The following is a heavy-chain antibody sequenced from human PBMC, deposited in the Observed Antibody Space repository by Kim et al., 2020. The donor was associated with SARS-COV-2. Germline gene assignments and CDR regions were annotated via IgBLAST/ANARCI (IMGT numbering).Heavy chain of an antibody. Sequence: SETLSLTCAVYGGSFSGYYWSWIRQPPGKGLEWIGEINHSGSTNYNPSLKSRVTISVDTSKNQFSLKLSSVTAADTAVYYCARGPRGYCGGDCYFYWGQGTLVTVSS. V-gene: IGHV4-34*01. CDR1: GGSFSGYY. J-gene: IGHJ4*02. D-gene: IGHD2-21*02. CDR2: INHSGST. CDR3: ARGPRGYCGGDCYFY.